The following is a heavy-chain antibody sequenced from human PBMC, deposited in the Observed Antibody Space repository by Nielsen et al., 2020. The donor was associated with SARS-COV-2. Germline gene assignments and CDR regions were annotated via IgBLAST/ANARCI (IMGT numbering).Heavy chain of an antibody. CDR2: ISSNGGST. CDR3: AKDLSCSSTSCYPRPDY. D-gene: IGHD2-2*01. Sequence: GESLKISCAASGFTFSSYAMHWVRQAPGKGLEYVSAISSNGGSTYYANSVKGRFTISRDNSKNTLYLQMGSLRAEDTAVYYCAKDLSCSSTSCYPRPDYWGQGTLVTVSS. V-gene: IGHV3-64*01. CDR1: GFTFSSYA. J-gene: IGHJ4*02.